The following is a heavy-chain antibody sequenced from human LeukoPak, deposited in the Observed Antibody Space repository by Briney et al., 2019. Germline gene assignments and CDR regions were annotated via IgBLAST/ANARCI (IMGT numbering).Heavy chain of an antibody. V-gene: IGHV3-7*05. D-gene: IGHD1-26*01. CDR2: IKQDGSEK. J-gene: IGHJ4*02. CDR3: ASPGNYFYRLTYY. Sequence: GGSLRLSCAASGFTFSSYWMSWVRQAPGKGLEWVANIKQDGSEKYYVDSVKGRFTISRDNAKNSLYLQMNSLRAEDTAMYYCASPGNYFYRLTYYWGQGTLVTVSS. CDR1: GFTFSSYW.